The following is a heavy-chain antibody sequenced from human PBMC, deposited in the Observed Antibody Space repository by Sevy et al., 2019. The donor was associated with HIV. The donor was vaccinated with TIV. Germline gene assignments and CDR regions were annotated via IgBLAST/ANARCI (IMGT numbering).Heavy chain of an antibody. Sequence: GGSLRLSCAASGFTFSSYAMSWVRQAPGKGLEWVSGLSGNGGSTNYADSVKGRFALSRDNSKNTLYLQMNNLRAEDTAIYFCAKDRIWELGDAFDIWGQGTMVNVSS. D-gene: IGHD1-7*01. CDR1: GFTFSSYA. CDR2: LSGNGGST. J-gene: IGHJ3*02. V-gene: IGHV3-23*01. CDR3: AKDRIWELGDAFDI.